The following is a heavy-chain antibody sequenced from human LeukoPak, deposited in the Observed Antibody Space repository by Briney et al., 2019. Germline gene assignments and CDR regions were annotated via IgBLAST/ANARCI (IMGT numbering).Heavy chain of an antibody. D-gene: IGHD6-19*01. V-gene: IGHV3-30-3*01. CDR3: ARGGYSSGYDAEYFQH. CDR2: ISYDGSNK. J-gene: IGHJ1*01. Sequence: PGGSLRLSCAASGFTFSSYAMHWVRQAPGKGLEWVAVISYDGSNKYYADSVKGRFTISRDNSKNTLYLQMNSLRAEDTAVYYCARGGYSSGYDAEYFQHWGQGTLVTVSS. CDR1: GFTFSSYA.